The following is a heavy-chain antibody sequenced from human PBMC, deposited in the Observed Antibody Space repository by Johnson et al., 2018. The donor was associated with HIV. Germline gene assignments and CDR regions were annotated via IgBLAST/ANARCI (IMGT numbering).Heavy chain of an antibody. V-gene: IGHV3-30*02. CDR1: GFTFSSYG. Sequence: QVQLVESGGGVVQPGGSLRLSCAASGFTFSSYGMHWVRQAPGKGLEWVALIRYDGSNKYYADSVKGRFIISRDNSKNTLYLQMNSLRPDDTAVYFCAKDRIVGADYDAFDIWGQGTMVTVSS. D-gene: IGHD1-26*01. J-gene: IGHJ3*02. CDR2: IRYDGSNK. CDR3: AKDRIVGADYDAFDI.